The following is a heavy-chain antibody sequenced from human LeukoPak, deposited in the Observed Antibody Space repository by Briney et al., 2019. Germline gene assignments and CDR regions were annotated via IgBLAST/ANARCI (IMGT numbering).Heavy chain of an antibody. CDR2: INGDGSST. CDR3: ASRLLTYFDY. J-gene: IGHJ4*02. CDR1: GFTFSSYW. D-gene: IGHD2-15*01. Sequence: GGSLRLSCAASGFTFSSYWMHGVRQAPGKGLVWVSRINGDGSSTSYADSVKGRFTISRDNAKNTLYLQMNSLRAGDTAVYYCASRLLTYFDYWGQGTLVTVSS. V-gene: IGHV3-74*01.